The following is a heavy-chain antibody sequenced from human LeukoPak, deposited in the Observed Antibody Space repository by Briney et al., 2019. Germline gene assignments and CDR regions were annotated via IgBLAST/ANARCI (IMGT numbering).Heavy chain of an antibody. Sequence: GESLKISCEASGYNFSSYWINWVRQKPGNGLEWMGIIYPGDSDTRYGPSFQGHVTISADRSANTAYLQWSRLEASDTAKYFCARKANGMAAPFDSWAQGTLVTVSS. CDR1: GYNFSSYW. CDR3: ARKANGMAAPFDS. CDR2: IYPGDSDT. D-gene: IGHD6-13*01. V-gene: IGHV5-51*01. J-gene: IGHJ4*02.